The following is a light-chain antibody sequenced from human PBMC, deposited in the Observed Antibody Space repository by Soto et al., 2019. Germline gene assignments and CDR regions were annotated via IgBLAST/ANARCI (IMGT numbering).Light chain of an antibody. J-gene: IGLJ2*01. CDR2: DVD. CDR1: GLDVGLYNS. Sequence: QSALTQPASVSGSPGQSITISCTGTGLDVGLYNSVSWYQQHPGTPPKLIIYDVDNRPSGVSNRFSGSKSANTASLTISGLQPEEEADYYCNSYRGGTSLVFGGRTKLTVL. V-gene: IGLV2-14*03. CDR3: NSYRGGTSLV.